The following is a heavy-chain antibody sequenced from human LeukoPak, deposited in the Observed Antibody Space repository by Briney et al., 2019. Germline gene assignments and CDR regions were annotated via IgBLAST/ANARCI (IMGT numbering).Heavy chain of an antibody. CDR3: AAVSYLASDI. CDR1: GFTFSSYA. J-gene: IGHJ3*02. CDR2: IKQDGSEK. V-gene: IGHV3-7*01. Sequence: GGSLRLSCAASGFTFSSYAMSWVRQAPGKGLEWVANIKQDGSEKYYVDSVKGRFTISRDNAKNSLYLQMNSLRAEDTAVYYCAAVSYLASDIWGQGTMVTVSS. D-gene: IGHD2-21*01.